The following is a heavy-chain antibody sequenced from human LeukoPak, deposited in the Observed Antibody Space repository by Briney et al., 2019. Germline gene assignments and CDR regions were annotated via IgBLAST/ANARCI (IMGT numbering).Heavy chain of an antibody. Sequence: PGGSLRLSCAASGFTFSSYAMHWVRQAPGKGLEWVSYISSSSTTIYYADSVKGRFTISRDNAKNSLYLQMNSLRDEDTAVYYCARGRENYGDYHDYWGQGTLVTVSS. CDR1: GFTFSSYA. CDR2: ISSSSTTI. D-gene: IGHD4-17*01. J-gene: IGHJ4*02. V-gene: IGHV3-48*02. CDR3: ARGRENYGDYHDY.